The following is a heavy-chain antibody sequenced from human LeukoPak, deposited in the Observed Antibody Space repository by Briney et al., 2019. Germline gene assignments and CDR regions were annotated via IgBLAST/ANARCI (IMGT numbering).Heavy chain of an antibody. D-gene: IGHD2-8*02. V-gene: IGHV4-39*01. Sequence: SETLSLTCTVSGGSVSSSSYYWAWIRQPPGKGLEWIGTVHYDGSNYYDTSLKSRLTISVDMSKNQLSLKLSSVTAADTAVYYCARHYCTGGPCYLDYWGQGTLVTVSS. J-gene: IGHJ4*02. CDR1: GGSVSSSSYY. CDR2: VHYDGSN. CDR3: ARHYCTGGPCYLDY.